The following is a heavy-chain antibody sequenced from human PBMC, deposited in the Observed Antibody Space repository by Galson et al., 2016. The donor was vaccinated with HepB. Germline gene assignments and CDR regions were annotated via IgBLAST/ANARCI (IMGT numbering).Heavy chain of an antibody. CDR2: LSGSGGST. J-gene: IGHJ3*02. CDR3: AKSLGDCGADCYHHDAFHI. CDR1: GFTFSSYA. Sequence: SLRLSCAGSGFTFSSYAMSWVRQAPGKGLEWVSALSGSGGSTYYADSVKGRFTISRDNSKNTLYLQMNRLRAGDTAVYYCAKSLGDCGADCYHHDAFHIWGQGTMVTVSS. D-gene: IGHD2-21*02. V-gene: IGHV3-23*01.